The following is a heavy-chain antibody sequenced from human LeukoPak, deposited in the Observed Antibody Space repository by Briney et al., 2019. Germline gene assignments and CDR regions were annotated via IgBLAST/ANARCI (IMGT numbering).Heavy chain of an antibody. J-gene: IGHJ5*02. CDR3: AKDRIASPPQGRFDP. V-gene: IGHV3-23*01. Sequence: GGSLRLSCAASGFTFRSYAMNWVRQAPGRGLEWVSAISGSGDSTYYADSVKGRFTISRDNSQNTLYLQMNSLGAEDTAIYYCAKDRIASPPQGRFDPWGQGTLVTVSS. D-gene: IGHD6-6*01. CDR1: GFTFRSYA. CDR2: ISGSGDST.